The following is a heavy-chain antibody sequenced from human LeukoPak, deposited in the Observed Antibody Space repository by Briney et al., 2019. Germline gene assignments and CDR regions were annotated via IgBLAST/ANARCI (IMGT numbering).Heavy chain of an antibody. J-gene: IGHJ4*02. D-gene: IGHD3-10*01. Sequence: ASVKVSCKASGYTFTDYGISWVRQAPGQGLEWMGWISADNGNTNYAQNSQGRVTMTTDTSTSTAYMELRSLRSDDTAVYYCARSHRPYDSGSYFPFDYWGQGTLVTVSS. V-gene: IGHV1-18*01. CDR2: ISADNGNT. CDR1: GYTFTDYG. CDR3: ARSHRPYDSGSYFPFDY.